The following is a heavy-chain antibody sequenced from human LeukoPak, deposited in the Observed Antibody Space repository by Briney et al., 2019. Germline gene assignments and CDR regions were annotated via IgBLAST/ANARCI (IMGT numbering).Heavy chain of an antibody. CDR1: GYTFTSYA. CDR3: ARTSNYDFWSGYSNVFDY. Sequence: ASVKVSCKASGYTFTSYAMHWVRQAPGQRLEWMGWINAGNGNTKYSQEFQGRVTITRDTSAGTAYMELSSLRSEDMAVYYCARTSNYDFWSGYSNVFDYWGQGTLVTVSS. CDR2: INAGNGNT. J-gene: IGHJ4*02. V-gene: IGHV1-3*03. D-gene: IGHD3-3*01.